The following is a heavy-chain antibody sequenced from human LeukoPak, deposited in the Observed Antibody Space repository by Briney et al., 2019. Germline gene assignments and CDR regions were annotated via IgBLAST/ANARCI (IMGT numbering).Heavy chain of an antibody. J-gene: IGHJ2*01. CDR1: GYTFTSFA. V-gene: IGHV7-4-1*02. CDR3: ASPSGSYLRWYFDL. D-gene: IGHD1-26*01. Sequence: ASVKVSCKASGYTFTSFAMNWVRQAPGQGLEWMGWINTDTGNPTYAQGFTGRFVFSLDTSVSTAYLQISSLKAEDTAVYYCASPSGSYLRWYFDLWGRGTLVTVSS. CDR2: INTDTGNP.